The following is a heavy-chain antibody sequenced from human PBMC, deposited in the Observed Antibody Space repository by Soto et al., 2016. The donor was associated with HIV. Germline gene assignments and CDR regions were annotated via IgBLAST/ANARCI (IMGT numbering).Heavy chain of an antibody. D-gene: IGHD1-26*01. J-gene: IGHJ4*02. CDR2: ISSSSSYI. Sequence: EVQLVESGGGLVKPGGSLRLSCAASGFTFSSYSMNWVRQAPGKGLEWVSSISSSSSYIYYADSVKGRFTISRDNAKNSLYLQMNSLRAEDTAVYYCARVGWELDLYYFDYWGQGNPGHRLL. V-gene: IGHV3-21*01. CDR3: ARVGWELDLYYFDY. CDR1: GFTFSSYS.